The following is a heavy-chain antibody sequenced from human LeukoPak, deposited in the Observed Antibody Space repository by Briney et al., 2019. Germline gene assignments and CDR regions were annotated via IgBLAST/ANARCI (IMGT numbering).Heavy chain of an antibody. D-gene: IGHD6-13*01. CDR1: GCSISSYY. CDR2: IYYSGST. J-gene: IGHJ4*02. V-gene: IGHV4-59*01. Sequence: SETLSLTCTVSGCSISSYYWSWIRQPPGKGLEWIGYIYYSGSTNYNPSLKSRVTISVDTPKNQFSLKLSSVTAADTAVYYYARVVESIAAAGTNFDYWGQGTLVTVSS. CDR3: ARVVESIAAAGTNFDY.